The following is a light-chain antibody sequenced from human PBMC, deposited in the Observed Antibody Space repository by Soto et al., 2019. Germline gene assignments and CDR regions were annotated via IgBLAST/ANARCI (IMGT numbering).Light chain of an antibody. Sequence: EVVLTQSPATLSVSPGERATLSCRASQSVHSNLAWYQQKPGQAPSLLISYASTRATGIPARFSGSGSGTEFTLPISSLQSEDFGVYYCQHYSNWPPTFGPGTIVEIK. V-gene: IGKV3-15*01. CDR1: QSVHSN. CDR2: YAS. CDR3: QHYSNWPPT. J-gene: IGKJ3*01.